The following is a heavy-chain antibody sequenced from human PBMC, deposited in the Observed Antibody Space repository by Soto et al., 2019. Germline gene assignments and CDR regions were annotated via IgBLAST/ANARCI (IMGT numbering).Heavy chain of an antibody. J-gene: IGHJ4*02. Sequence: GGSLRLSCAASGFTFSSYTMNWVRQAPGKGLEWVSSISSSSSYIYYADSVKGRFTLSRDNAKNSLYLQMNSLRAEDTALYYCARDIFGDYEAGIDYWGQGTLVTVSS. CDR2: ISSSSSYI. D-gene: IGHD3-16*01. CDR1: GFTFSSYT. CDR3: ARDIFGDYEAGIDY. V-gene: IGHV3-21*01.